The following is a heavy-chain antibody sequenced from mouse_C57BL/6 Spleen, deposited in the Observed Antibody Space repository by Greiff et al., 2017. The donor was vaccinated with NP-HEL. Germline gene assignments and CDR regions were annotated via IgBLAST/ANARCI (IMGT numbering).Heavy chain of an antibody. Sequence: VQLQQPGAELVKPGASVKLSCKASGYTFTSYWMQWVKQRPGQGLEWIGEIDPSDSYTNYNQKFKGKATLTVDTSSSTAYMQLSSLTSEDSAVYYCARSWDWYFDVWGTGTTVTVSS. CDR2: IDPSDSYT. J-gene: IGHJ1*03. CDR3: ARSWDWYFDV. V-gene: IGHV1-50*01. CDR1: GYTFTSYW.